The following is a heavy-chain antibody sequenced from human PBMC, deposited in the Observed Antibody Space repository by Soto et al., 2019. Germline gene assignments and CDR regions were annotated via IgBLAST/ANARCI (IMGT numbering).Heavy chain of an antibody. CDR2: ISPGSRYP. CDR1: GFTVSSNY. V-gene: IGHV3-11*06. CDR3: VRGGGGGLFDP. J-gene: IGHJ5*02. D-gene: IGHD2-15*01. Sequence: PGGSLRLSCAASGFTVSSNYMSWVRQAPGKGLEWLSYISPGSRYPAYADSVKGRFTISRDNARRSLFLQMTSLTAEDTAMYYCVRGGGGGLFDPWGQGTMVTVSS.